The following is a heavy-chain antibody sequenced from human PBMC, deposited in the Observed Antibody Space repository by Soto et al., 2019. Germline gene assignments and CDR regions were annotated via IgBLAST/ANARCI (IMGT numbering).Heavy chain of an antibody. CDR3: ARSITYYDILTGLENAFDI. Sequence: EVQLVESGGGLVQPGGSLRLSCAASGFTFSSYWMSWVRQAPGKGLEWVANIKQDGSEKYYVDSVKGRFTISRDNAKNSLYLQMNSLRAEDTAVYYCARSITYYDILTGLENAFDIWGQGTMVTVSS. D-gene: IGHD3-9*01. J-gene: IGHJ3*02. V-gene: IGHV3-7*01. CDR1: GFTFSSYW. CDR2: IKQDGSEK.